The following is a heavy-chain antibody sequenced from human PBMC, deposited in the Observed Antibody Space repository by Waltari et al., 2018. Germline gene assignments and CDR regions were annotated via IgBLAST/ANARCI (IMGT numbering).Heavy chain of an antibody. D-gene: IGHD6-13*01. Sequence: QGQLVESGGGVVQPGRSLSLSCEGSGYTFRDYGIHWVRPAPGKGLEGLAVIVYDGNHKNYADAVKGRFTISKDNSKKTVYLEMNSLGVDDTAVYHCAKDRRWSAGGFYYYYGMDVWGQGTTVVVSS. CDR2: IVYDGNHK. V-gene: IGHV3-30*18. CDR3: AKDRRWSAGGFYYYYGMDV. CDR1: GYTFRDYG. J-gene: IGHJ6*02.